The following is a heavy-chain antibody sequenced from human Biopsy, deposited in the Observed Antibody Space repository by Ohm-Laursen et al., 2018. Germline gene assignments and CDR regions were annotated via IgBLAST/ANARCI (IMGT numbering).Heavy chain of an antibody. CDR2: IIAVSGVV. J-gene: IGHJ4*02. V-gene: IGHV1-69*10. CDR1: GGTFTNYA. D-gene: IGHD3-3*01. Sequence: ATVQLSCKVSGGTFTNYAISWGRQAPGEGLEWMGGIIAVSGVVNYAPKFKGRVSITADKSTTTAYMELSNLKYEDTAVYYCATPFQYYDSWGGYPPFDHWGQGTLVTVSS. CDR3: ATPFQYYDSWGGYPPFDH.